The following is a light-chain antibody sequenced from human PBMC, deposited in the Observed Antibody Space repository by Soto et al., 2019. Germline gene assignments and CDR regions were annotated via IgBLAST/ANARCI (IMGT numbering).Light chain of an antibody. CDR1: QSGTSTY. CDR3: QQYGTSPGGT. CDR2: SIS. V-gene: IGKV3-20*01. Sequence: LVLTQSPGTLSLSPGDSATLSCRASQSGTSTYLAWYQQTRGEVPRLLIYSISSRVTGIPDRFVGSGSGTDCTLTINSVEPEDFAIYYCQQYGTSPGGTFGQGTRLEIK. J-gene: IGKJ5*01.